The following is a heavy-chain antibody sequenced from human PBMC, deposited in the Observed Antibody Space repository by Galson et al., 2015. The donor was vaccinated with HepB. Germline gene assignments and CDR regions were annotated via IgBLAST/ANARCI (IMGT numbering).Heavy chain of an antibody. Sequence: SVKVSCKASGYTFTGYYMHRVRQAPGQGLEWMGWINPNSGGTNYAQKFQGRVTMTRDTSISTAYMELSRLRSDDTAVYYCAGDAGPRGPYYYYYGMDVWGQGTTVTVSS. CDR3: AGDAGPRGPYYYYYGMDV. V-gene: IGHV1-2*02. CDR2: INPNSGGT. J-gene: IGHJ6*02. CDR1: GYTFTGYY. D-gene: IGHD3-10*01.